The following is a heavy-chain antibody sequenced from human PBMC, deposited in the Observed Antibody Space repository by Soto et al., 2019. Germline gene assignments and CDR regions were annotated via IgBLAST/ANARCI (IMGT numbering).Heavy chain of an antibody. CDR2: IYYSGST. D-gene: IGHD6-19*01. V-gene: IGHV4-31*03. CDR1: GGSISSGGYY. CDR3: ARAGSSGSRWFDP. J-gene: IGHJ5*02. Sequence: SETLSLTCTVSGGSISSGGYYWSWIRQHPGKGLEWIGYIYYSGSTNYNPSLKSRVTISVDTSKNQFSLKLSSVTAADTAVYYCARAGSSGSRWFDPWGQGTLVTVSS.